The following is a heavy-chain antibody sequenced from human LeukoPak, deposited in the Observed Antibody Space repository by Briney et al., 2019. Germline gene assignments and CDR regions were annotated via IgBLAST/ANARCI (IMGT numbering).Heavy chain of an antibody. D-gene: IGHD1-26*01. CDR2: ISGSGGST. CDR1: GFTFSSYA. V-gene: IGHV3-23*01. J-gene: IGHJ4*02. CDR3: AKSPHHSGRNHYFDY. Sequence: QPGGSLRLSCAASGFTFSSYAMSWVRQAPGKGLECVSAISGSGGSTYYADSVKGRFTISRDNSKNTLYLQMNSLRAEDTAVYYCAKSPHHSGRNHYFDYWGQGTLVTVSS.